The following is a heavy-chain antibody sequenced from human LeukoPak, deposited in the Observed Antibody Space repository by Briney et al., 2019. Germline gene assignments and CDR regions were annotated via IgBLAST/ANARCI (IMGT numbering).Heavy chain of an antibody. D-gene: IGHD5-18*01. J-gene: IGHJ4*02. V-gene: IGHV3-21*01. CDR1: GFTLSSYG. CDR2: ISSSGNSL. Sequence: GGSLRLSCAASGFTLSSYGINWVCQAPGKGLEWVSSISSSGNSLDYADSLKGRFIISRDDAKNSLFLQMDSLRPEDTAIYYCARDLRGYRYGYDSWGQGTLVTVSA. CDR3: ARDLRGYRYGYDS.